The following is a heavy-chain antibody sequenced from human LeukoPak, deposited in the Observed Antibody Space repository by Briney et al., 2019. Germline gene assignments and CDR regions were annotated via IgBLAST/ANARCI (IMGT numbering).Heavy chain of an antibody. CDR3: ARDGWAITMVRGVQYYFDY. J-gene: IGHJ4*02. D-gene: IGHD3-10*01. Sequence: SETLFLTCTVSGGSISSSSYYWGWIRQPPGKGLEWIGSIYYSGSTYYNPSLKGRVTISVDTSKNQFSLKLSSVTAADTAVYYCARDGWAITMVRGVQYYFDYWGQGTLVTVSS. CDR1: GGSISSSSYY. V-gene: IGHV4-39*07. CDR2: IYYSGST.